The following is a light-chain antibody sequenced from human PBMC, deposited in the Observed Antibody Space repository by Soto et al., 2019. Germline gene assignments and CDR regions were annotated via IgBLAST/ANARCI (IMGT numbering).Light chain of an antibody. CDR2: DSS. V-gene: IGKV3-11*01. CDR3: QQRSNWPT. Sequence: EIGLTQSPATLSLSSGERATLSCRASQSVSTYLAWYQQKPGQAPRLLISDSSNRATGIPARFSGIGSGTDFTLTISSLEPEDFAVYYCQQRSNWPTFGQGTKVDIK. CDR1: QSVSTY. J-gene: IGKJ1*01.